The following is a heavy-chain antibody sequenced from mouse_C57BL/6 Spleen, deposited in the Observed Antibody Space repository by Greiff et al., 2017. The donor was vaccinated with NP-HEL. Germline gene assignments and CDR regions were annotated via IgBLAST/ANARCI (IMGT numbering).Heavy chain of an antibody. CDR2: IYPGDGDT. V-gene: IGHV1-82*01. CDR3: ARSQFCLRSPYYYAMDY. D-gene: IGHD1-1*01. CDR1: GYAFSSSW. J-gene: IGHJ4*01. Sequence: VQLQQSGPELVKPGASVKISCKASGYAFSSSWMNWVKQRPGKGLEWIGRIYPGDGDTNYNGKFKGKATLTAAQSSSTAYMQLSSLTAEDSAVYFCARSQFCLRSPYYYAMDYWGQGTSVTVSS.